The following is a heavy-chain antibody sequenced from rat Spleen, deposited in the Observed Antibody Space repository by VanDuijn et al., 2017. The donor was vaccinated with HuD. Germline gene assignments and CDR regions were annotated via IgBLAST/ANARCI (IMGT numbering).Heavy chain of an antibody. J-gene: IGHJ2*01. CDR2: ISYDGSST. CDR3: TRENWVLDY. D-gene: IGHD5-1*01. CDR1: GFTFSNYG. V-gene: IGHV5-19*01. Sequence: EVQLVESGGGLVQPGRSLKLSCAASGFTFSNYGMHWIRQAPTKGLEWVATISYDGSSTYYRDSVKGRFTISRDNARNTLYLQMNSLRSEDTATYYCTRENWVLDYWGQGVMVTVSS.